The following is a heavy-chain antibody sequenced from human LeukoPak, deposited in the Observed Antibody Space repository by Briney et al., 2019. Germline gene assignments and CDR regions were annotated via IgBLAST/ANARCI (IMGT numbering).Heavy chain of an antibody. CDR1: GSTFSSYA. CDR2: ISGSGGST. CDR3: AITGGGIGY. J-gene: IGHJ4*02. Sequence: PGGSLRLSCAASGSTFSSYAMSWVRQAPGKGLEWVSTISGSGGSTYYADSVKGRFTISRDNAKNSLYLQMNSLRAEDTAVYYCAITGGGIGYWGQGTLVTVSS. D-gene: IGHD1-14*01. V-gene: IGHV3-23*01.